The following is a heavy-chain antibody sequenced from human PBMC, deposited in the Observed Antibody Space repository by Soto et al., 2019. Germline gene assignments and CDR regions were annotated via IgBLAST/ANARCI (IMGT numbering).Heavy chain of an antibody. CDR3: ARLYCTTSTCDSWFDP. CDR2: IDPRDSYV. CDR1: GYTFTTFW. J-gene: IGHJ5*02. V-gene: IGHV5-10-1*01. D-gene: IGHD2-2*01. Sequence: GESLKISCTGFGYTFTTFWISWVCQMPGKGLEWMGRIDPRDSYVNYSPSFQGHVTISVDKSISTAYLQWGSLKASDTAMYYCARLYCTTSTCDSWFDPWGQGTLVTVSS.